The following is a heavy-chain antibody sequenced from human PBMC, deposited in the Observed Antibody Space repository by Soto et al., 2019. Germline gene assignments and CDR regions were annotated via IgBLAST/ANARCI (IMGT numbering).Heavy chain of an antibody. J-gene: IGHJ4*02. CDR3: ARDPGISSGWYYFAY. Sequence: EVHLVESGGGLVQSGGSLRLSCAASGFTFSNHWMTWVRQAPGKGLEWVASVKQDGSEIYYGDSVKGRFTISRDNAKNSLFLQLNSLRAEDTAMYYCARDPGISSGWYYFAYWGQGTLVTVSS. D-gene: IGHD6-19*01. CDR2: VKQDGSEI. V-gene: IGHV3-7*05. CDR1: GFTFSNHW.